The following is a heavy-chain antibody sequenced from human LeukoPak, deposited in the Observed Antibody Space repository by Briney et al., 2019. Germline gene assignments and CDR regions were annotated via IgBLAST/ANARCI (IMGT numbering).Heavy chain of an antibody. Sequence: PSETLSLTCTVSGGSISSSSYYWSWIRQPPGKGLEWIGYIYYSGSTYYNPSLKNRVTISVDTSKNQFSLKLRSVTAADTAVYYCARDTWVGKQLSGGYFDLWGRGTLVTVSS. CDR1: GGSISSSSYY. CDR2: IYYSGST. D-gene: IGHD6-13*01. J-gene: IGHJ2*01. V-gene: IGHV4-31*03. CDR3: ARDTWVGKQLSGGYFDL.